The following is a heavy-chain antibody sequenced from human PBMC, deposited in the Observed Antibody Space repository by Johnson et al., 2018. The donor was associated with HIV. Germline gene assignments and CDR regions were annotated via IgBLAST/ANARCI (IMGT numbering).Heavy chain of an antibody. D-gene: IGHD3/OR15-3a*01. J-gene: IGHJ3*02. V-gene: IGHV3-30*02. CDR2: IRYDGSNK. CDR3: AMGTGDHDAFDI. CDR1: GFTFSSYG. Sequence: QVQLVESGGGLVEPGGSLRLSCAASGFTFSSYGMLWVRQAPGKGLEWVAFIRYDGSNKYYADSVKGRFTISRDNSKNTLYLQMNSLRAEDTAVYYCAMGTGDHDAFDIWGQGTMVTVSS.